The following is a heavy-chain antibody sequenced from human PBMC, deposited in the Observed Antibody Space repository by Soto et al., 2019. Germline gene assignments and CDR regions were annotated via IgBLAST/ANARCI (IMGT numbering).Heavy chain of an antibody. Sequence: ETLSLTCTVSGGSISTYYWSWIRQPLGKGLEWIGYIYYSGIANYNPSLKSRVTISVDTSKNQFSLRLSSVTAADTAIYYCARGEGGVINFWGQGALVTVSS. V-gene: IGHV4-59*01. D-gene: IGHD3-10*01. CDR2: IYYSGIA. CDR3: ARGEGGVINF. CDR1: GGSISTYY. J-gene: IGHJ4*02.